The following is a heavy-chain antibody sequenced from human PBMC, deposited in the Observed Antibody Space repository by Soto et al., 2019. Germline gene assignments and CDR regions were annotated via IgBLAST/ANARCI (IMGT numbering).Heavy chain of an antibody. V-gene: IGHV3-30*18. CDR1: GFTFRSYG. CDR3: ANGKDGVSYYYGMDV. D-gene: IGHD3-10*01. CDR2: ISYDGREI. J-gene: IGHJ6*02. Sequence: QVQLVESGGGVVQPGRSLRLSCAASGFTFRSYGMHWVRQAPGKGLEWVAVISYDGREIHYVDSVKGRFTISRGNSKDTLYLQMNSLRGEDTAVYFCANGKDGVSYYYGMDVWGPGTTVAVSS.